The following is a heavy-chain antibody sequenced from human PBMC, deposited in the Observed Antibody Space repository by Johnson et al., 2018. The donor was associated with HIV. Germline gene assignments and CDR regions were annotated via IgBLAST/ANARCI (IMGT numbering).Heavy chain of an antibody. CDR1: GFTFSDFR. D-gene: IGHD1-26*01. CDR2: IHVDGREK. J-gene: IGHJ3*02. V-gene: IGHV3-7*01. Sequence: VQLVESGGGLVQPGGSLRLSCTASGFTFSDFRMSWVRQAPGRGLEWVANIHVDGREKYYADSVKGRFTLSRDNYQNTLYLQMNSLRAEDTAVYFCAKLSGTYSLFDPFDIWGQGSMVTVSS. CDR3: AKLSGTYSLFDPFDI.